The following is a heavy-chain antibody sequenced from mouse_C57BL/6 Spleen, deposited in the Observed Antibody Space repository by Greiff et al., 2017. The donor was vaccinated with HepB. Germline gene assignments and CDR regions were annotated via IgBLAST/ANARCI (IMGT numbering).Heavy chain of an antibody. CDR3: ARASLYGDFLYYFDY. CDR1: GYSITSGYY. Sequence: EVQLQQSGPGLVKPSQSLSLTCSVTGYSITSGYYWNWIRQFPGNKLEWMGYISYDGSNNYNPSLKNRISITRDTSKNQFFLKLNSVTTEDTATYSCARASLYGDFLYYFDYWGQGTTLTVSS. V-gene: IGHV3-6*01. D-gene: IGHD2-13*01. CDR2: ISYDGSN. J-gene: IGHJ2*01.